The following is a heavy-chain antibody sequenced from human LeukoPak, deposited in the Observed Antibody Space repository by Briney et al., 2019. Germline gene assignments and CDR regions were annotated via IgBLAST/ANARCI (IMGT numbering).Heavy chain of an antibody. D-gene: IGHD4-23*01. V-gene: IGHV4-39*01. Sequence: PSETLSLTCTVSGDSISSRSYYWGWIRQPPGKGLEWIGGIFDSGSTYYNPSLESRDTISADTSNSQFSLKLSSVTAPDTAVYYCARQSTDGGNPIDFWGQGTLVTVSS. J-gene: IGHJ4*02. CDR1: GDSISSRSYY. CDR2: IFDSGST. CDR3: ARQSTDGGNPIDF.